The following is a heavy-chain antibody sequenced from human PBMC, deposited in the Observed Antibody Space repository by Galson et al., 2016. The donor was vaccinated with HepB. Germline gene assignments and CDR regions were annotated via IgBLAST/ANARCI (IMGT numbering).Heavy chain of an antibody. J-gene: IGHJ4*02. CDR3: ARDGGSHGN. CDR2: ISGSGGTT. Sequence: SLRLSCAASGFTFSSNTMTWVRQAPGKGLEWVSVISGSGGTTYYADSVKGRFTISRDNSKNTLYLQMNSLRVEDTALYYCARDGGSHGNWGQGTLVTVSS. V-gene: IGHV3-23*01. CDR1: GFTFSSNT. D-gene: IGHD3-16*01.